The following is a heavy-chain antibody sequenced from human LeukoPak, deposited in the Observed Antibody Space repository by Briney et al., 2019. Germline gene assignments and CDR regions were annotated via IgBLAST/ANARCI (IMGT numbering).Heavy chain of an antibody. V-gene: IGHV4-39*07. Sequence: KASETLSLTCTVSGGSISSSSYYWGWIRQPPGKGLEWIGSIYYSGSTYYNPSLKSRVTISVDTSKNQFSLKLSSVTAADTAVYYCARVGLGSGSYFDYWGQGTLVTVSS. J-gene: IGHJ4*02. D-gene: IGHD3-10*01. CDR1: GGSISSSSYY. CDR3: ARVGLGSGSYFDY. CDR2: IYYSGST.